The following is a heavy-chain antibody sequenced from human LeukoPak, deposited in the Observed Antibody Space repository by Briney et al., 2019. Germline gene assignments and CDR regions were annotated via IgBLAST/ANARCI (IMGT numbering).Heavy chain of an antibody. V-gene: IGHV7-4-1*02. CDR1: GYTFTSYA. CDR2: INTNTGNP. Sequence: ASVKVSCKASGYTFTSYAMNWVRQAPGQGLEWMGWINTNTGNPTYAQGFTGRFVFSLDTSVSTAYLQISSLKAEDTAVYYCARGSFSITMVRGVIHLNWLDPWGQGTLVTVSS. CDR3: ARGSFSITMVRGVIHLNWLDP. J-gene: IGHJ5*02. D-gene: IGHD3-10*01.